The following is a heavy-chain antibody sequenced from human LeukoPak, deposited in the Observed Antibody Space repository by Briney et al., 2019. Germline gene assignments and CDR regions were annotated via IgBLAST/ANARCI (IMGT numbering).Heavy chain of an antibody. CDR2: FDPEDGET. J-gene: IGHJ4*02. D-gene: IGHD6-13*01. CDR3: ARARGIAAAGTVVNY. CDR1: GYTLTELS. V-gene: IGHV1-24*01. Sequence: ASVKVSCKVSGYTLTELSMHWVRQAPGKGLEWMGGFDPEDGETIYAQKFQGRVTMTRDTSISTAYMELSRLRSDDTAVYYCARARGIAAAGTVVNYWGQGTLVTVSS.